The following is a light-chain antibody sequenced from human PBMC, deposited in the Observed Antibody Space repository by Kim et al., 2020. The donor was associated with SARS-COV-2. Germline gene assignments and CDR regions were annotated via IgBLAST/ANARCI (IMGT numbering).Light chain of an antibody. V-gene: IGKV1-17*02. J-gene: IGKJ4*01. CDR2: SAS. Sequence: SASVGDRVTITCRASQGIRNDLTWYQQKPGQAPKRLIYSASNLQTGVPSRFSGSGSGTEFTLTISNVQPEDFATYYCLQYTSHVLSFGGGTKLEI. CDR1: QGIRND. CDR3: LQYTSHVLS.